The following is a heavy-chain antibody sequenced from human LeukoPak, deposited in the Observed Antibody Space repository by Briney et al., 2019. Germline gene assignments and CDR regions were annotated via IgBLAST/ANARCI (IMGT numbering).Heavy chain of an antibody. CDR2: ISSIGST. J-gene: IGHJ3*02. CDR1: GGSISIHY. CDR3: ARDPTTVTKGLDI. Sequence: SETLSLTCTVSGGSISIHYWSCIRQPPGKGVEWIGYISSIGSTNYNPSLKSRVTISVDTSKNQFSLKLTSVTAADTAVYFCARDPTTVTKGLDIWGQGTMVTVSS. D-gene: IGHD4-17*01. V-gene: IGHV4-59*11.